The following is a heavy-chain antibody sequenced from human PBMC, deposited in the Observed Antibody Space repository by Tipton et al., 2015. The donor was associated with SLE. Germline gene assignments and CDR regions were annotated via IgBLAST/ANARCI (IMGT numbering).Heavy chain of an antibody. CDR2: ISGSGGST. CDR3: ATVASKLLWFGEYDAFDI. Sequence: SLRLSCAASGFTFSSYAMSWVRQAPGKGLEWVSAISGSGGSTYYADSVKGRFTISRDNSKNTLYLQMNSLRAEDTAVYYCATVASKLLWFGEYDAFDIWGQGTMVTVSS. J-gene: IGHJ3*02. V-gene: IGHV3-23*01. CDR1: GFTFSSYA. D-gene: IGHD3-10*01.